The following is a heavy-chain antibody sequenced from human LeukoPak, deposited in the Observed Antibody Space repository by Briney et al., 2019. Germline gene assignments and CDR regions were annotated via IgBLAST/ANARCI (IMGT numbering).Heavy chain of an antibody. J-gene: IGHJ4*02. D-gene: IGHD1-14*01. Sequence: GGSLRLSCAASAFPFSTYVMSWVRQAPGGGLEWISSISGDGARTYYTNSVKGRFTIFRDNPKNTLFLQVNSLRVEDTAVYYGAKGGLTTPLHYWGQGTLVTVPS. V-gene: IGHV3-23*01. CDR3: AKGGLTTPLHY. CDR1: AFPFSTYV. CDR2: ISGDGART.